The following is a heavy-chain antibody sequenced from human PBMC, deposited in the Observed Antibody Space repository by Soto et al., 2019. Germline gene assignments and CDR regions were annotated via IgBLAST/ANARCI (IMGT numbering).Heavy chain of an antibody. V-gene: IGHV4-61*01. CDR3: ARGIEGWYQGRYYYGMDV. D-gene: IGHD6-19*01. J-gene: IGHJ6*02. CDR2: IYYSGST. Sequence: QVQLQESGPGLVKPSETLSLTCTVSGGSVSSGSYYWSWIRQPPGKGLEWIGYIYYSGSTNYNPSRKSRVPISVDTSKNQFSLTLSSVTAADTAVYYCARGIEGWYQGRYYYGMDVWGQGTTVTVSS. CDR1: GGSVSSGSYY.